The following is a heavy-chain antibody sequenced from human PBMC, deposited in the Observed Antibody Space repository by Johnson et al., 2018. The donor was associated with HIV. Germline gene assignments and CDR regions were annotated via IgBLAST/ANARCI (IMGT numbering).Heavy chain of an antibody. J-gene: IGHJ3*02. CDR2: IGTAGDT. D-gene: IGHD1-1*01. CDR3: ARANDRRAFDI. CDR1: GFTFSSYD. Sequence: VQLVESGGGLVQPGGSLRLSCAASGFTFSSYDMHWVRQATGKGLEWVSAIGTAGDTYYPGSVKGRFTITRENAKNSLYLQMNSLRAGDTAVYCCARANDRRAFDIWGQGTMVTVSS. V-gene: IGHV3-13*01.